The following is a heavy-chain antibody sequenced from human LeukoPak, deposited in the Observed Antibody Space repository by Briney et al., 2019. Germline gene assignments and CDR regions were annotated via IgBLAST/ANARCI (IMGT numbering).Heavy chain of an antibody. CDR1: GFPFSTYE. CDR2: ISSSGSII. CDR3: ARDWVRGPVFDY. D-gene: IGHD3-10*01. Sequence: PEGSLRLSCAASGFPFSTYEMNWVRQAPGKGLGWVSYISSSGSIIYYADSVKGRFTISRDNAKNSLYLQMNSLRAEDTALYYCARDWVRGPVFDYWGQGTLVTVSS. V-gene: IGHV3-48*03. J-gene: IGHJ4*02.